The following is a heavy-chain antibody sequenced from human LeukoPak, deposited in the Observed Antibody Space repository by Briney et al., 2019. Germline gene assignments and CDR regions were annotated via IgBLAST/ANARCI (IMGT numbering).Heavy chain of an antibody. J-gene: IGHJ6*02. CDR1: GGSISSGGYY. Sequence: PSETLSLTCTVSGGSISSGGYYWSWIRQHPGKGLEWIGYIYYSGSTYYNPSLKSRVTISVYTSKNQFSLKLSSVTAADTAVYYCARDHRTYYDFWSGFPRNDYYYYYGMDVWGQGTTVTVSS. V-gene: IGHV4-31*03. CDR2: IYYSGST. CDR3: ARDHRTYYDFWSGFPRNDYYYYYGMDV. D-gene: IGHD3-3*01.